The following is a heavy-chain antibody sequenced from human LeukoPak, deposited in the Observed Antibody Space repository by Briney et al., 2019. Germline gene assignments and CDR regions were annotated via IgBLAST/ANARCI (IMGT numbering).Heavy chain of an antibody. D-gene: IGHD2-15*01. Sequence: PSETLSLTCTVSGGSISSYHWSWIRQPPGKGLEWIGYIYYSGSTNYNPSLKSRVTISVDTSKNQFSLKLSSVTAADTAGYYCARRYCSDGSCYSSLDFWGQGTLVTVSS. J-gene: IGHJ4*02. CDR1: GGSISSYH. CDR2: IYYSGST. CDR3: ARRYCSDGSCYSSLDF. V-gene: IGHV4-59*08.